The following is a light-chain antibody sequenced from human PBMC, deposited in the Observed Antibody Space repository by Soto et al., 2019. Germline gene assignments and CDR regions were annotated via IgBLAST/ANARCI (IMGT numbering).Light chain of an antibody. Sequence: EIVLTQSPATLSLSPGARATLSCRASQSVGSYLAWYQQKPGQSPRLLIYDASSRATGIPARFSGSGSGTAFTLTISSTEHEDFAVYYCRQRGDWPRVTFGGGTKVEIK. J-gene: IGKJ4*01. CDR3: RQRGDWPRVT. CDR1: QSVGSY. V-gene: IGKV3-11*01. CDR2: DAS.